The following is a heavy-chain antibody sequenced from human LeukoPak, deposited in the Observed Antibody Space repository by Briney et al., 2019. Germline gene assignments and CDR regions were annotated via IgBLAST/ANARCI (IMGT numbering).Heavy chain of an antibody. V-gene: IGHV1-2*06. Sequence: ASVKVSCKASGYTFTGYYMHWVRQAPGQGLEWMGRINPNSGGTNYAQKFQGRVTMTRDTSISTAYMELSRLRSDDTAVYYCAREARRYCSSTSCPISYWGQGTLVTVSS. CDR3: AREARRYCSSTSCPISY. J-gene: IGHJ4*02. D-gene: IGHD2-2*01. CDR1: GYTFTGYY. CDR2: INPNSGGT.